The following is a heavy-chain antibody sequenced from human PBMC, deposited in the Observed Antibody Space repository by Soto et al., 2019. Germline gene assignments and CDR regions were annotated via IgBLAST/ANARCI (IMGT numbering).Heavy chain of an antibody. J-gene: IGHJ5*02. V-gene: IGHV2-5*01. CDR3: GHRRDVATRCWFDP. D-gene: IGHD6-6*01. Sequence: QITLKESGPTLVKSTQTLTLTCTFSGFSLSSGGGAVGWIRQPPGKALEWLAIIYASGGTHYSPSLKTRLTITKDTSKNQVVPKMTKMDPLDTATYYCGHRRDVATRCWFDPWGQGILVNVSS. CDR2: IYASGGT. CDR1: GFSLSSGGGA.